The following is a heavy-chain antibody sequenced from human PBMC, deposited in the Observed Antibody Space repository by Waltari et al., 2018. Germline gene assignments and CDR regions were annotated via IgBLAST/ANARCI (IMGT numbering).Heavy chain of an antibody. V-gene: IGHV5-51*03. Sequence: EVQLVQSGAEVKKPGESLKISCRGSGYSFTSYWIGWVRQMPGKGLEWMGIISPGNSETRYSTSVQAQVTISADKSISTAYLQWSGLKASDTAMYYCASGMVPPGGAFDIWGQGTMVTVSS. CDR2: ISPGNSET. CDR3: ASGMVPPGGAFDI. J-gene: IGHJ3*02. CDR1: GYSFTSYW. D-gene: IGHD2-8*01.